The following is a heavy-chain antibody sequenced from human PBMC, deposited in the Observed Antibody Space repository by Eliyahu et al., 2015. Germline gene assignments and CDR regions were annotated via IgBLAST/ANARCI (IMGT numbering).Heavy chain of an antibody. Sequence: QVQLQQWGAGLLKPSETLSLTCGVYGGSFSGYHWSWIRQPPGKGLEWIGEIYHSGTTNYNPSLKSRVTISADTSKNEFSLKLISVTAADTAVYYCALADSGGYYPDSWGQGTLVTVSS. V-gene: IGHV4-34*01. CDR1: GGSFSGYH. CDR2: IYHSGTT. CDR3: ALADSGGYYPDS. D-gene: IGHD3-22*01. J-gene: IGHJ5*01.